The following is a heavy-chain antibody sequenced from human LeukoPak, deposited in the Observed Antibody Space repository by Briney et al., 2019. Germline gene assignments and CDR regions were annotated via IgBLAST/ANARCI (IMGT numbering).Heavy chain of an antibody. CDR3: AKDTTATGTGNFDY. D-gene: IGHD6-13*01. CDR1: GFTFDDYA. V-gene: IGHV3-9*01. Sequence: GGSLRLSCAASGFTFDDYAMHWVRQPPGKGLEWVSGISWNSGSIGYADSVKGRFTTSRDNAKNSLDLQMNSLRAEDTALYYCAKDTTATGTGNFDYWGQGTLVTVSS. J-gene: IGHJ4*02. CDR2: ISWNSGSI.